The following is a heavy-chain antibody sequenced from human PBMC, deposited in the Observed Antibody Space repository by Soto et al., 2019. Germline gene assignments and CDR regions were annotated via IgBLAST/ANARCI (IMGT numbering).Heavy chain of an antibody. CDR3: ARDVIAVRPGWFDP. V-gene: IGHV1-18*01. J-gene: IGHJ5*02. CDR2: ISAYNGNT. CDR1: GYTFSTYG. Sequence: ASVKVSCKASGYTFSTYGISWVRQAPGQGLEWMGWISAYNGNTNYAQKLQGRVTITTDTSTSTAYMELRSLRSDDTAVYYCARDVIAVRPGWFDPWGQGTLVTVSS. D-gene: IGHD6-6*01.